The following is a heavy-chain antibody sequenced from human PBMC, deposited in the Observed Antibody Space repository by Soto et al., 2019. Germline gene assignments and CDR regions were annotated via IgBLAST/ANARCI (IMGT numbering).Heavy chain of an antibody. D-gene: IGHD3-22*01. CDR1: GFSFNDYA. CDR2: ISSDGHHQ. J-gene: IGHJ4*02. V-gene: IGHV3-30*03. CDR3: SRGTYYPKSSGLNADY. Sequence: GGSLRLSCATSGFSFNDYAMYWVRQAPGQGLEWVAIISSDGHHQFYLDNLRGRFTVSRDNSKNTLYLQMNSLRPEDTAVYYCSRGTYYPKSSGLNADYWGPGNVVTVSS.